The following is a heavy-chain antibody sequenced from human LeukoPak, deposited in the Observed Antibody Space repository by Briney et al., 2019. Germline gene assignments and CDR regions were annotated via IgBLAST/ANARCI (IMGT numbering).Heavy chain of an antibody. J-gene: IGHJ4*02. CDR3: AKRGFRGTYYFDH. CDR1: GFTFSNYA. Sequence: GGSLRLSCAASGFTFSNYAMSWVRQAPGKGLEWVSTMSSSDGSTFYADSVKGRFTISRDNYNNILSLQMNSLRAEDTAVYHCAKRGFRGTYYFDHWGQGTLATVSS. CDR2: MSSSDGST. D-gene: IGHD1-26*01. V-gene: IGHV3-23*01.